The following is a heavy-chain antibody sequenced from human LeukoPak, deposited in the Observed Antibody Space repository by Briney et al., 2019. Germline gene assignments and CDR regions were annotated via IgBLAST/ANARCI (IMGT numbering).Heavy chain of an antibody. V-gene: IGHV1-46*01. CDR2: INPSGGST. D-gene: IGHD3-10*01. Sequence: ASVKVSCKASGYTFTSYYMHWVRQAPGQGLEWMGIINPSGGSTGYAQKFQGRVTMTRDTSTSTVYMELSSLRSEDTAVYYCARDKAPGSGYYYGMDAWGQGTTVTVSS. CDR1: GYTFTSYY. CDR3: ARDKAPGSGYYYGMDA. J-gene: IGHJ6*02.